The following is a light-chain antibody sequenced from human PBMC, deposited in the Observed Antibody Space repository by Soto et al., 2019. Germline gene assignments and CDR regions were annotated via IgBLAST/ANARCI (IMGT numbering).Light chain of an antibody. CDR1: SSDVGGYDY. CDR2: EVT. J-gene: IGLJ1*01. V-gene: IGLV2-8*01. Sequence: QSALTQPPSASGSTVQSVTISCNGTSSDVGGYDYVSWYQQYPGKSPKLMIFEVTKRHSGVPDSFSGSKFGNTASLAVSGLQAEDEADYYCLSDAGTADVVGTGTKVTVL. CDR3: LSDAGTADV.